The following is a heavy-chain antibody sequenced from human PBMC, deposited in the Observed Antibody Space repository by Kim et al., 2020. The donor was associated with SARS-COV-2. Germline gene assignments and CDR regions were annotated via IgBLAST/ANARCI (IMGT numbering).Heavy chain of an antibody. J-gene: IGHJ4*02. Sequence: GGSLRLSCAASGFTFSGYAMSWVRQAPGTGLEWVSAMSAGGGSTYYADSVKGRFIISRDNSKNTLYLQMNSLRAEDTALYYCARGDYVDYFHYWGQGALVTVSS. CDR2: MSAGGGST. D-gene: IGHD4-17*01. CDR1: GFTFSGYA. CDR3: ARGDYVDYFHY. V-gene: IGHV3-23*01.